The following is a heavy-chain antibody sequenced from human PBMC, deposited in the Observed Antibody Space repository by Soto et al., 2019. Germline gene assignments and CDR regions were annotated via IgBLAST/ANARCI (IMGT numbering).Heavy chain of an antibody. CDR1: GGSISSGGYS. V-gene: IGHV4-30-2*01. J-gene: IGHJ5*02. D-gene: IGHD6-19*01. CDR3: ARDSSGWYNWFDP. Sequence: AVSGGSISSGGYSWSWIRQPPGKGLEWIGYIYHSGSTYYNPSLKSRVTISVDRSKNQFSLKLSSVTAADTAVYYCARDSSGWYNWFDPWGQGTLVTVSS. CDR2: IYHSGST.